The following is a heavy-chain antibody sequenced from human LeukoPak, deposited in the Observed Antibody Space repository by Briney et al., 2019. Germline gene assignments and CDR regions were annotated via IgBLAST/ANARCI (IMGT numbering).Heavy chain of an antibody. J-gene: IGHJ4*02. CDR2: VYHSGIT. V-gene: IGHV4-39*07. D-gene: IGHD6-19*01. Sequence: SETLSLTCTVSGDSITNTNYYWAWIRQSPGEGLEWIGSVYHSGITYYTPSLKSRVSISVDTSKNQLSLKVTSVTASDTAVYYCARAPSPYSSGGLGYWGQGTLVTVSS. CDR1: GDSITNTNYY. CDR3: ARAPSPYSSGGLGY.